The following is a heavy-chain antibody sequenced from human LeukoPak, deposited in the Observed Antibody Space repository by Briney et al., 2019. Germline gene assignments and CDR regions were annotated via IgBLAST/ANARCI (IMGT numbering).Heavy chain of an antibody. V-gene: IGHV3-11*01. Sequence: GGSLRLSCTASEFTFSDYHMNWLRQAPGRGLEWVSYISCSGNVIYYADSVKGRFTISRDNAKNSLYLQMNSLRAEDTAVYYCARGRYYYGSWYMDVWGQGTTVTVSS. CDR3: ARGRYYYGSWYMDV. CDR1: EFTFSDYH. D-gene: IGHD3-10*01. J-gene: IGHJ6*02. CDR2: ISCSGNVI.